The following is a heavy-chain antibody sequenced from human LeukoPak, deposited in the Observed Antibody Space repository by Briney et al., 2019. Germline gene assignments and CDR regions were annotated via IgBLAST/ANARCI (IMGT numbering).Heavy chain of an antibody. J-gene: IGHJ3*02. CDR3: AKVMGGWLQSNDAFDI. D-gene: IGHD5-12*01. CDR2: ISGSGGST. Sequence: QSGGSLRLSCAASGFTFSSYAMSWVRQAPGKGLEWVSAISGSGGSTYYADSVKGRFTISRDNSKNTLYLQMNSLRAEDTAVYYCAKVMGGWLQSNDAFDIWGQGTMVTVSS. V-gene: IGHV3-23*01. CDR1: GFTFSSYA.